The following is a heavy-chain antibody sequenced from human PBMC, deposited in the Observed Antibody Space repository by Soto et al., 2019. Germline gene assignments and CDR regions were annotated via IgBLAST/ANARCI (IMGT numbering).Heavy chain of an antibody. CDR2: INAGNGKT. CDR1: GYTFTGYA. J-gene: IGHJ4*02. Sequence: QVQLVQSGAEEKKPGASVKVSCKASGYTFTGYAMHWVRQAPGQRLVWMGWINAGNGKTKYSPKFQVRVTITRDTXXXXXXXXXXXXXXXXXXXXXXXXXXXVAAAFDYWGQGTLVTVSS. V-gene: IGHV1-3*05. D-gene: IGHD6-19*01. CDR3: XXXXXVAAAFDY.